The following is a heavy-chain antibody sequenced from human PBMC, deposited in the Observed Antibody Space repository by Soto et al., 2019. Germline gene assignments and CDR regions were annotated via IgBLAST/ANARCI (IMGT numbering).Heavy chain of an antibody. D-gene: IGHD2-8*02. CDR2: ILVDGRT. Sequence: GGSLRLSCAASGFICSSYDMSWVRQAPGKGLEWVSTILVDGRTFYVDSVKGRFTISRDNSKNTVYLQMSSLTAGDTALYYCAKATATGGGAFDICGQGXMVTV. V-gene: IGHV3-23*01. J-gene: IGHJ3*02. CDR3: AKATATGGGAFDI. CDR1: GFICSSYD.